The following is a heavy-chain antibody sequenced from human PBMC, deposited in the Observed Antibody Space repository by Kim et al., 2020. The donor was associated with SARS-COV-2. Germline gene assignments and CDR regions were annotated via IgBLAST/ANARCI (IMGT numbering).Heavy chain of an antibody. CDR2: ISWDGTRT. J-gene: IGHJ4*02. D-gene: IGHD4-17*01. Sequence: GGSLRLSCVASGFTFSTSPMGWVRQAPGEGLEWVSRISWDGTRTYYADSVKGRVTMSSDKSKNTVYLHMNNLRVEDTAVYYYAKGVTNSGFDYWGQGAQVTVSS. V-gene: IGHV3-23*01. CDR3: AKGVTNSGFDY. CDR1: GFTFSTSP.